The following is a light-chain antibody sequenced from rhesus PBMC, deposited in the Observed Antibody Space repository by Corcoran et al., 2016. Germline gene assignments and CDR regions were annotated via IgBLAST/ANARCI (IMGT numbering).Light chain of an antibody. CDR1: QGITND. V-gene: IGKV1S17*01. CDR2: EAS. CDR3: LHYYSTPYS. Sequence: DIQMTQSPSSLSASVGDRVTITCRASQGITNDLAWYQQKPGETPKLLIYEASSLQSGIPSRFSGSGSLTDFTLTISSLQPEDFATYYCLHYYSTPYSFGQGTKVGIK. J-gene: IGKJ2*01.